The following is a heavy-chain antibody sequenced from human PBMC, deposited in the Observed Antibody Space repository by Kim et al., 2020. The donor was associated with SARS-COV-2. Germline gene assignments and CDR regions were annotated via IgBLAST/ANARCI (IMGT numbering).Heavy chain of an antibody. Sequence: SETLSLTCAVYGGSFSGYYWSWIRQPPGKGLEWIGEINHSGSTNYNPSLKSRVTISVDTSKNQFSLKLSSVTAADTAVYYCARVGRDDVSSTSCYFGTSWFDPWGQGTLVTVSS. J-gene: IGHJ5*02. CDR2: INHSGST. D-gene: IGHD2-2*01. CDR1: GGSFSGYY. CDR3: ARVGRDDVSSTSCYFGTSWFDP. V-gene: IGHV4-34*01.